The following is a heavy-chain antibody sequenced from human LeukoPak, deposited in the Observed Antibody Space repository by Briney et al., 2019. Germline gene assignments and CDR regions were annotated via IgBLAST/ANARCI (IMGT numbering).Heavy chain of an antibody. Sequence: GGSLRLSCAASGFTFDDYAMHWVRQAPGKGLEWVSGISWNSGSIGYADSVKGRFTISRDNSKNTLYLQMNSLRAEDTAVYYCAKDSVKRDYFDYWGQGTLVTVSS. J-gene: IGHJ4*02. V-gene: IGHV3-9*01. CDR3: AKDSVKRDYFDY. D-gene: IGHD3-16*02. CDR1: GFTFDDYA. CDR2: ISWNSGSI.